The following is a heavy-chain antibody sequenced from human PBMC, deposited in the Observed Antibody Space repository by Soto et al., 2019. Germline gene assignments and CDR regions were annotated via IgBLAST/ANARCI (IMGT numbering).Heavy chain of an antibody. CDR3: ARYGYSYSARFFDY. J-gene: IGHJ4*02. CDR2: VHRSGTT. V-gene: IGHV4-4*02. Sequence: PSETLSLTCAVSSGSISTDYWWSWVRQPPGKGLEWIGEVHRSGTTNYIQSLKSRVTMSVDTFKNQLSLKLSSMTAADTAVYFCARYGYSYSARFFDYWGQGTRVTVSS. CDR1: SGSISTDYW. D-gene: IGHD5-18*01.